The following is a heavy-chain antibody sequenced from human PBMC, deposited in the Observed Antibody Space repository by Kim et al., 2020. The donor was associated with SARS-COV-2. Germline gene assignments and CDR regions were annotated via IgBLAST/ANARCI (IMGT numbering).Heavy chain of an antibody. CDR2: ISGSGGST. CDR1: GFTFSSYA. Sequence: GGSLRLSCAASGFTFSSYAMSWVRQAPGKGLEWVSAISGSGGSTYYADSVKGRFTISRDNSKNTLYLQMNSLRAEDTAVYYCAKDHEVTIFGVVTNYYYYGMDVWGQETTVTVS. J-gene: IGHJ6*02. D-gene: IGHD3-3*01. CDR3: AKDHEVTIFGVVTNYYYYGMDV. V-gene: IGHV3-23*01.